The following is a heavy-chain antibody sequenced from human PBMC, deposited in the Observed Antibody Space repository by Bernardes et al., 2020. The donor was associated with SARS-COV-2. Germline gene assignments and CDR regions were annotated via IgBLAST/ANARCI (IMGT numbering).Heavy chain of an antibody. CDR3: EVVGGPDAFDI. V-gene: IGHV1-46*01. Sequence: ASVKVSCKASGYTFTSYYMHWVRQAPGQGLEWMGIINPSGGSTSYAQKFQGRVTMTRDTSTSTVYMELSSLRSEDTAVYYCEVVGGPDAFDIWGQGTMVTVSS. CDR2: INPSGGST. J-gene: IGHJ3*02. CDR1: GYTFTSYY. D-gene: IGHD3-22*01.